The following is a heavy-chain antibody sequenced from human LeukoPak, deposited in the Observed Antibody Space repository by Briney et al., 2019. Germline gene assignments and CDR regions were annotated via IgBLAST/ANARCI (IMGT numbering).Heavy chain of an antibody. Sequence: PGRSLRLSCAASGFTFSSYAMHWVRQAPGKGLEWVAVISYDGSKKYYADSVEGRFTISRDNSKNTLYLQMDSLRAEDTALYYCAREYYYDTSGYPPAFDFWGQGTMVTVSS. CDR3: AREYYYDTSGYPPAFDF. J-gene: IGHJ3*01. D-gene: IGHD3-22*01. CDR1: GFTFSSYA. V-gene: IGHV3-30*04. CDR2: ISYDGSKK.